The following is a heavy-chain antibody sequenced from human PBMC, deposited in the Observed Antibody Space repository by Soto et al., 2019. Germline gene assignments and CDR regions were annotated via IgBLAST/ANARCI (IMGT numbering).Heavy chain of an antibody. Sequence: SETLSLTCAVYGGSFSGYYWSWIRQPPGKGLEWIGEINHSGSTNYNPSLKSRVTISVDTSKNQFSLKLSSVTAADTAVYYCARGPKYYYDSSAKSDYWGQGTLVTVS. D-gene: IGHD3-22*01. CDR1: GGSFSGYY. CDR2: INHSGST. V-gene: IGHV4-34*01. CDR3: ARGPKYYYDSSAKSDY. J-gene: IGHJ4*02.